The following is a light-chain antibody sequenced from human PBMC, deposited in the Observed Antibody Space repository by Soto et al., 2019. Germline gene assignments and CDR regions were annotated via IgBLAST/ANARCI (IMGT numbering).Light chain of an antibody. CDR2: DAS. V-gene: IGKV1-5*01. J-gene: IGKJ1*01. Sequence: DLHMTQSPSTLSSSLGDSVTITCRASQSISRWLAWYQQKPGKAPNLLIHDASSLERGVQSSFSGSGSGTEFTLTIRSLQPDDFATYYCKQYNSYRTCGQGTKVDIK. CDR1: QSISRW. CDR3: KQYNSYRT.